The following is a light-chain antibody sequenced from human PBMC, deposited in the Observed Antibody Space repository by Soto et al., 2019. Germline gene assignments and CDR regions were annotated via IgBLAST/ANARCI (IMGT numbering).Light chain of an antibody. V-gene: IGLV2-14*03. CDR2: EVS. CDR3: TSYTSTISHVL. CDR1: SSDVGGYNY. J-gene: IGLJ2*01. Sequence: QSALTQPASVSGSPGQSITISCTGTSSDVGGYNYVSWYQQHPGKAPKLIISEVSNRPSGVSTRFSGSKSGNTASLTISGLQAEDEADYYCTSYTSTISHVLFGGGTKLTGL.